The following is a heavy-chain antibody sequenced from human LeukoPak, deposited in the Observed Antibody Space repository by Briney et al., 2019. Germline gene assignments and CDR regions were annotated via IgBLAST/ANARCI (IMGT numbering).Heavy chain of an antibody. CDR2: IYPGDSDA. Sequence: GESLKISCKGSGYSFTSYWIGWVRQMPGKGLEWMGIIYPGDSDARYSPSFQGQVTISADKSISTAYLQWSSLKASDTAMYYCARPTMVRGVIHPFDIWGQGTMVTVSS. CDR3: ARPTMVRGVIHPFDI. D-gene: IGHD3-10*01. J-gene: IGHJ3*02. V-gene: IGHV5-51*01. CDR1: GYSFTSYW.